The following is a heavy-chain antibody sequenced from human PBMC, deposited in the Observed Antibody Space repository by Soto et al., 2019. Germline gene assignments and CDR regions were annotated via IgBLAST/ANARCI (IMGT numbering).Heavy chain of an antibody. Sequence: GESLKISCKGSGYSFTSYWISWVRQMSGKGLEWMGRIDPSDSYTNYSPSFQGHVTISADKSISTAYLQWSSLKASDTAMYYCARRAYDFWSGYSYFDYWGQGTLVTVSS. D-gene: IGHD3-3*01. CDR2: IDPSDSYT. CDR1: GYSFTSYW. V-gene: IGHV5-10-1*01. J-gene: IGHJ4*02. CDR3: ARRAYDFWSGYSYFDY.